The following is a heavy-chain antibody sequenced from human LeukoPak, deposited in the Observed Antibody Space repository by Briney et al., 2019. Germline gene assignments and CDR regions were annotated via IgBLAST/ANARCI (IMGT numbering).Heavy chain of an antibody. CDR1: GFTFSSYA. V-gene: IGHV3-23*01. CDR3: AKDQWVIAVAGTDFDY. J-gene: IGHJ4*02. D-gene: IGHD6-19*01. CDR2: ISGSGGST. Sequence: GGSLRLSCAASGFTFSSYAMNWVRQAPGKGLEWVSAISGSGGSTYYADSVKGRFTTSRDNSKNTLYLQMNSLRAEDTAVYYCAKDQWVIAVAGTDFDYWGQGTLVTVSS.